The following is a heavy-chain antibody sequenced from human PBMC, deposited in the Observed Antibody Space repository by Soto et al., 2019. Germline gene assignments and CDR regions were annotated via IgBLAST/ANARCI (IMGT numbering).Heavy chain of an antibody. CDR3: ARDVPLNYYDGTFSYYAMDV. V-gene: IGHV1-69*13. CDR2: IIPFFKAA. CDR1: GGTFSSYA. Sequence: SVKVSCKASGGTFSSYAISWVRQAPGQGLEWMGGIIPFFKAANYAQKFQGRVTITADDSTSTAYMDLYSLRSEDTAVYYCARDVPLNYYDGTFSYYAMDVWGQGTTVTVSS. J-gene: IGHJ6*02. D-gene: IGHD3-16*01.